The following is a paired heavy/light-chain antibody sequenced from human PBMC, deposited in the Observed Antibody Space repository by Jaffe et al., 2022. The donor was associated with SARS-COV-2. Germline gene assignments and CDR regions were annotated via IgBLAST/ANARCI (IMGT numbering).Heavy chain of an antibody. CDR3: AKDYLGGGWELGAFDY. Sequence: QVQLVESGGGVVQPGRSLRLSCAASGFTFSHYGMHWVRQAPGKGLEWVAVIAYDGRNEYYADSVKGRFTISRDNSKNTLYLQMHNLRAEDTAIYSCAKDYLGGGWELGAFDYWGQGTLVTVSS. J-gene: IGHJ4*02. V-gene: IGHV3-30*18. CDR1: GFTFSHYG. CDR2: IAYDGRNE. D-gene: IGHD3-16*01.
Light chain of an antibody. Sequence: QSALTQPPSASGSPGQSVTISCTGTSRDVGGYTYVSWYQQHPGKAPKLLVYEVSKRPSEVPDRFSGSKSGNTASLTVSGLQAEDEADYYCISYAGGNILLFGGGTKLTVL. V-gene: IGLV2-8*01. CDR3: ISYAGGNILL. CDR1: SRDVGGYTY. CDR2: EVS. J-gene: IGLJ2*01.